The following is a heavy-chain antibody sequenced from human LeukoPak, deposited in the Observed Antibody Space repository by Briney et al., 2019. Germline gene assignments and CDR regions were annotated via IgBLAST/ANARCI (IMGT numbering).Heavy chain of an antibody. V-gene: IGHV3-21*01. CDR3: ARDSERRDGFSLYFFDY. J-gene: IGHJ4*02. CDR2: ISSGSTYR. D-gene: IGHD5-24*01. CDR1: GFTFNSYT. Sequence: GGSLRLSCTAYGFTFNSYTMNWVRQGPGKGLEWVSSISSGSTYRYYADSVKGRFTISRDNAENSLFLQMDSLRTEDTALYYCARDSERRDGFSLYFFDYWGRGTPVTVYS.